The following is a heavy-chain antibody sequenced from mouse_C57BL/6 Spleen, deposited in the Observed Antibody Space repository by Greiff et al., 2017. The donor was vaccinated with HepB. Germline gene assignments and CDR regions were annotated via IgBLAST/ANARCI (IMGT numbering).Heavy chain of an antibody. J-gene: IGHJ2*01. D-gene: IGHD3-2*02. V-gene: IGHV5-4*01. CDR1: GFTFSSYA. Sequence: DVHLVESGGGLVKPGGSLKLSCAAPGFTFSSYAMSWVRQTPEKRLEWVATISDGGSYTYYPDNVKGRFTISRDNAKNNLYRQMSHLKSEDTAMYYCARDGGYLYYFDYWGQGTTLTVSS. CDR2: ISDGGSYT. CDR3: ARDGGYLYYFDY.